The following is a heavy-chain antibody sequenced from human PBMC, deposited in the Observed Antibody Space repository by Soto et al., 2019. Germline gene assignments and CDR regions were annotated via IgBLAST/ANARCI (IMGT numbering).Heavy chain of an antibody. D-gene: IGHD3-22*01. CDR3: ARGGEVYDSSGYYLPYYFDY. CDR2: ISYDGSNK. Sequence: PGGSLRLSCAASGFTFSSYAMHWVRQAPGKGLEWVAVISYDGSNKYYADSVKGRFTISRDNSKNTLYLQMNSLRAEDTAVYYCARGGEVYDSSGYYLPYYFDYWGQGTLVTVSS. J-gene: IGHJ4*02. V-gene: IGHV3-30-3*01. CDR1: GFTFSSYA.